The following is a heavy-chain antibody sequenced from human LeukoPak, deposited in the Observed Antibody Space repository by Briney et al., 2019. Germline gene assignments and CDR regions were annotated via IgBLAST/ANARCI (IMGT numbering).Heavy chain of an antibody. CDR3: ARQTGSGLFTLP. D-gene: IGHD3/OR15-3a*01. J-gene: IGHJ4*02. V-gene: IGHV4-4*02. CDR2: IYHTGNT. Sequence: SGTLSLTCAVSGGSISSSNWWSWVRQPPGKGLEWIGEIYHTGNTYYNASLKSRVTISIDTSKNQISLRLTSVTATDTAMYYCARQTGSGLFTLPGGQGTLVTVSS. CDR1: GGSISSSNW.